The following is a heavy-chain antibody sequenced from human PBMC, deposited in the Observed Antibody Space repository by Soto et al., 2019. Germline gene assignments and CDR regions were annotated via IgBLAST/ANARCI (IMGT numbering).Heavy chain of an antibody. CDR3: AREYYYDNSGIFDS. CDR2: RYDDGST. D-gene: IGHD3-22*01. J-gene: IGHJ4*02. V-gene: IGHV4-39*07. CDR1: GDSIRNRNYY. Sequence: SETLSLTCTVFGDSIRNRNYYWGWIRQPPGKGLEWTVSRYDDGSTFYNPSLKGRISVFIDTSKKQFSLKMTSVTAADTAVYFCAREYYYDNSGIFDSWGQGTLVTVSS.